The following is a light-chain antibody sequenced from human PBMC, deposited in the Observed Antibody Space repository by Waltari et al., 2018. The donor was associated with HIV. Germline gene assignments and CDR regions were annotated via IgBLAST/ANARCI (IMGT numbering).Light chain of an antibody. V-gene: IGLV1-44*01. CDR2: ANA. Sequence: QSALTQPPSASATPGQSVTISCSGRSPNLGSRTVNWYQQLPGMAPNPLIYANAQRPSGVPDRFSGSKSGNTASLTISGLQAEDEADYYCCSYAGSYTFGVFGGGTKLTVL. CDR1: SPNLGSRT. J-gene: IGLJ3*02. CDR3: CSYAGSYTFGV.